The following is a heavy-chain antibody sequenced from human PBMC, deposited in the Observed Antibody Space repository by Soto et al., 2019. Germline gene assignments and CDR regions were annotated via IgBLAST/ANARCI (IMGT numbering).Heavy chain of an antibody. CDR3: ARDPIATNWFDP. CDR1: GGSISSGGYY. D-gene: IGHD1-26*01. CDR2: IYYSGST. Sequence: SETLSLTCTVSGGSISSGGYYWSWIRQHPGKGLEWIGYIYYSGSTYYNPSLKSRVTIPVDTSKNQFSLKLSSVTAADTAVYYCARDPIATNWFDPWGQGTLVTVSS. V-gene: IGHV4-31*03. J-gene: IGHJ5*02.